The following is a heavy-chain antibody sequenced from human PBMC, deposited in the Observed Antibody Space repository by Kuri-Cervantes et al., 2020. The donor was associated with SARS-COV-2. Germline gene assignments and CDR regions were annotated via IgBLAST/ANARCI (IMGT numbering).Heavy chain of an antibody. D-gene: IGHD2-21*01. V-gene: IGHV4-59*01. J-gene: IGHJ3*02. CDR3: ARASGPVEGAFDI. CDR1: GGSISSYY. Sequence: GSLRLSCAVSGGSISSYYWSWIRQPPEKGLEWIGYIYYSGSTNYNPSLKSRVTISVDTSKNQFSLKLSSVTAADTAEYYCARASGPVEGAFDIWGQGTLVTVAS. CDR2: IYYSGST.